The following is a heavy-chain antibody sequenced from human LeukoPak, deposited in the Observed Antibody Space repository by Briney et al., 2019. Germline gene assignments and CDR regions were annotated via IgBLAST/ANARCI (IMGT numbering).Heavy chain of an antibody. CDR3: ARDLWENYYDSSGYIDY. D-gene: IGHD3-22*01. J-gene: IGHJ4*02. CDR1: GFTFSSYG. V-gene: IGHV3-30*03. Sequence: GGSLRLSCAASGFTFSSYGMHWVRQAPGKGLEWVAGISYDGSNKYYADSVKGRFTIPRDNSKNTLYLQMNSLRAEDTAVYYCARDLWENYYDSSGYIDYWGQGTLVTVSS. CDR2: ISYDGSNK.